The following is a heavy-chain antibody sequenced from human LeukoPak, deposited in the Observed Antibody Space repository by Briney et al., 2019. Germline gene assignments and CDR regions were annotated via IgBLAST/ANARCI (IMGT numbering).Heavy chain of an antibody. CDR3: AREMAARGYFDY. J-gene: IGHJ4*02. CDR1: GFTLSIYA. V-gene: IGHV3-30*04. D-gene: IGHD5-24*01. Sequence: GRSLRLSCAASGFTLSIYAMLWVRGAPGKGGEWVAVISYDGSNEYYADSVKGRFTISRDNSKNTLYLQMNSLRAEDTAVYYCAREMAARGYFDYWGQGTLVTVSS. CDR2: ISYDGSNE.